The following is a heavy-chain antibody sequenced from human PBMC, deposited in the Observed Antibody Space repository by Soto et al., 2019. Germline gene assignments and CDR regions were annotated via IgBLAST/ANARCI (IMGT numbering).Heavy chain of an antibody. D-gene: IGHD6-13*01. CDR1: GGSISAGGHY. J-gene: IGHJ4*02. CDR3: GRGPQQKVDY. CDR2: IYNSGST. Sequence: QVQLQESGPGLVKPSQTLSLTCTVSGGSISAGGHYWGWIRQHPGKGLEWIGYIYNSGSTYYNRSLKSRVTISVDTSKNQFSLKLSSVTAADTAVYYCGRGPQQKVDYWGQGTLVTVSS. V-gene: IGHV4-31*03.